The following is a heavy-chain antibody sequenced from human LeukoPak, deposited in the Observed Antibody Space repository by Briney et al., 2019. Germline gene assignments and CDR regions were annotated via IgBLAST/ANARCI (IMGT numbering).Heavy chain of an antibody. J-gene: IGHJ5*01. D-gene: IGHD2-2*01. V-gene: IGHV1-46*01. Sequence: ASVKISCKASGYTITSDFMHWVRQAPGHGLEWMGIINPTNGDATYTQKFQGRVTMTRDTSANTFYMELNSLTSEDTAVYYCARGLSRCSSGNCYEPNWLDSWGQGTLVTVSS. CDR2: INPTNGDA. CDR1: GYTITSDF. CDR3: ARGLSRCSSGNCYEPNWLDS.